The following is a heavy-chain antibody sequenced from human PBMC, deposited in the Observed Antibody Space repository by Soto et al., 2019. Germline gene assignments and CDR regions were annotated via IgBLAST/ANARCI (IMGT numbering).Heavy chain of an antibody. D-gene: IGHD6-13*01. Sequence: SETLSLTCAVSGGPISTSNWWSWVRQPPGKGLEWIGEVYRTGSTNYNPSLESRLTISVDKSKNQFSLKLTSVTAADTAVYYCARARSTIAAATNMDSWGQETLLTVSS. CDR1: GGPISTSNW. V-gene: IGHV4-4*02. CDR3: ARARSTIAAATNMDS. CDR2: VYRTGST. J-gene: IGHJ4*02.